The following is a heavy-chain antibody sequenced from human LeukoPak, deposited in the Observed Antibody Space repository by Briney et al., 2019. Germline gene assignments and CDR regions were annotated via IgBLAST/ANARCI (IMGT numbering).Heavy chain of an antibody. D-gene: IGHD6-13*01. J-gene: IGHJ4*02. Sequence: GGSLRLSCAASGFTFSSYNMNWVRQAPGKGLECVSSISSSSSYIYYADSVKGRFTISRDNAKNSLYLQMNSLRAEDTAVYYCARGIRIAAANFDYWGQGTLVTVSS. V-gene: IGHV3-21*01. CDR2: ISSSSSYI. CDR3: ARGIRIAAANFDY. CDR1: GFTFSSYN.